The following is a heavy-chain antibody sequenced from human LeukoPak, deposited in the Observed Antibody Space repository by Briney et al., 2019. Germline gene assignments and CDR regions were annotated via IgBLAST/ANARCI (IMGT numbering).Heavy chain of an antibody. CDR3: ARVRCSGGSCFSLIVY. V-gene: IGHV1-18*01. D-gene: IGHD2-15*01. CDR2: ISAYNGNT. Sequence: ASVKVSCKASGYTFTSYGISWVRQAPGQGLEWMGWISAYNGNTNYAQKLQGRVTMTTDTSTSTAYMELRSLRSDDTAVYYCARVRCSGGSCFSLIVYWGQGTLVTVSS. CDR1: GYTFTSYG. J-gene: IGHJ4*02.